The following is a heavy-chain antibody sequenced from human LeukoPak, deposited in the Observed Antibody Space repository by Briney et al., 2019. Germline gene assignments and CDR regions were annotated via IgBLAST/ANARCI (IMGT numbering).Heavy chain of an antibody. V-gene: IGHV1-2*02. CDR1: GYTFTGYY. D-gene: IGHD6-6*01. CDR3: ARDFAGSSSPDRDY. CDR2: INPNSGGT. Sequence: GASVKVSCKASGYTFTGYYTHWVRQAPGQGLEWMGWINPNSGGTNYAQKVQGRVTMTRDTSISTAYMELSRLRSDDTAVYYCARDFAGSSSPDRDYWGQGTLVTVSS. J-gene: IGHJ4*02.